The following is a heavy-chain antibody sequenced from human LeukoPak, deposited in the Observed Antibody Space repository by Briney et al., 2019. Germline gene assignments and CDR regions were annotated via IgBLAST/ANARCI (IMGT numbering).Heavy chain of an antibody. D-gene: IGHD3-9*01. V-gene: IGHV1-18*01. CDR3: AATYYDILTGIRRNIQH. CDR1: GYTFTSYG. CDR2: ISAYNGNT. J-gene: IGHJ1*01. Sequence: GASVKVSCKASGYTFTSYGISWVRQAPGQGLEWMGWISAYNGNTNYAQKLQGRVTMTTDTSTSTAYMELRSLRSDDTAVYYCAATYYDILTGIRRNIQHWGQGTLVTVSS.